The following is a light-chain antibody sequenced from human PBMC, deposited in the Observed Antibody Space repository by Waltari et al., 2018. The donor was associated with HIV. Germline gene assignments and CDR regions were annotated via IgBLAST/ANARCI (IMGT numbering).Light chain of an antibody. Sequence: ETVLTQSPGTLSLSPGERATLSCRASQNVGSTYLTWYQQKPGQAPRLLIYDASIRATGIPARFSGSGSGTDFTLTISSLEPEDFAVYYCQQRTNWPPGTTFGGGTKVERK. CDR2: DAS. J-gene: IGKJ4*01. CDR3: QQRTNWPPGTT. V-gene: IGKV3-11*01. CDR1: QNVGSTY.